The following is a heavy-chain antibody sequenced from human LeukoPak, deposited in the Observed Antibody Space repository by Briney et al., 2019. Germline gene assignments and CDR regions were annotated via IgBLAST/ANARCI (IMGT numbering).Heavy chain of an antibody. J-gene: IGHJ3*02. Sequence: GASVKVSCKASGYTFTSYDINWVRQATGQGLEWMGRMNPNSGNTGYAQKFQGRVTITRNTSISTAYMELSSLRSEDTAVYYCARTLYYYGSGSYSRTGAFDIWGQGTMVTVSS. CDR2: MNPNSGNT. CDR1: GYTFTSYD. D-gene: IGHD3-10*01. CDR3: ARTLYYYGSGSYSRTGAFDI. V-gene: IGHV1-8*03.